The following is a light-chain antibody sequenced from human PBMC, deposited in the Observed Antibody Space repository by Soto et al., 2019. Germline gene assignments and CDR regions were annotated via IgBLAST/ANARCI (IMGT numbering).Light chain of an antibody. CDR3: QQYGSSPIT. CDR1: QIVSSRY. J-gene: IGKJ4*01. V-gene: IGKV3-20*01. CDR2: DSS. Sequence: EIVLTQSPGTLSLSPGERVTLSCRASQIVSSRYLAWYQQKPGQAPRLPIYDSSNRATGIPDRFSGSGSGTDFTLTVSGLEPEDVAVYYCQQYGSSPITFGGGTKVEIK.